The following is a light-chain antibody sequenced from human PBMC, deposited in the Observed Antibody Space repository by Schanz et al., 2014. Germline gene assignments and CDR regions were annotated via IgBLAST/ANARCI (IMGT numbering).Light chain of an antibody. V-gene: IGKV3-20*01. CDR1: QSISGYD. CDR3: QQYFNWPRT. CDR2: GAF. J-gene: IGKJ1*01. Sequence: EIVLTQSPGTLSLSPGERATLSCKASQSISGYDLAWYQQKPGQAPRLLIYGAFDRATGIPDRFSGSGSGTVFTLTISRLEPEDFGVYYCQQYFNWPRTFGQGTKVEIK.